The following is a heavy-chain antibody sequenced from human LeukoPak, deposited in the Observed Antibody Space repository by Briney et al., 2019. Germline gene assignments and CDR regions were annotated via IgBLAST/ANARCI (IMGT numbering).Heavy chain of an antibody. D-gene: IGHD1-26*01. CDR2: MYHSGTT. V-gene: IGHV4-59*01. CDR1: GGSMSGYF. CDR3: ARGLGWGATIFAY. J-gene: IGHJ4*02. Sequence: SETLALTCTVSGGSMSGYFWSWIRQPPGKGLEWIGYMYHSGTTSNNPSLKSRVTISVDTSKNQFSLKVRSVTAADTAVYYCARGLGWGATIFAYWGQGALVTVSS.